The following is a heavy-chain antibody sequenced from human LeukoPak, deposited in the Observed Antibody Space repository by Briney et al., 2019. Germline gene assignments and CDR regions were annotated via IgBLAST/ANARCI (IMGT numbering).Heavy chain of an antibody. CDR1: GFTFSSYS. Sequence: GGSLRLSCAASGFTFSSYSMNWVRQAPGKGLEWVSYISSSSTIYYADSVKGRFTISRDNAKNSLYLQMNSLRAEDTAVYYCAREGYGGTDYWGQGTLVTVSS. CDR2: ISSSSTI. D-gene: IGHD4-23*01. V-gene: IGHV3-48*01. J-gene: IGHJ4*02. CDR3: AREGYGGTDY.